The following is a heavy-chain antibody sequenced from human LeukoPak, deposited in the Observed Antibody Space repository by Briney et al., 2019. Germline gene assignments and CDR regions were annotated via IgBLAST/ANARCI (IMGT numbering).Heavy chain of an antibody. CDR3: ARAYTGYYYPDY. J-gene: IGHJ4*02. V-gene: IGHV3-48*01. Sequence: GGSLRLSCAGSGLTFSSYSMNWVRQAPGKGLEWVSYISSSSGNIYYADSVKGRFTISRDNAKNSLFLQMNSLRAEDTAVYYCARAYTGYYYPDYWGRGTLVTVSS. CDR1: GLTFSSYS. CDR2: ISSSSGNI. D-gene: IGHD1-26*01.